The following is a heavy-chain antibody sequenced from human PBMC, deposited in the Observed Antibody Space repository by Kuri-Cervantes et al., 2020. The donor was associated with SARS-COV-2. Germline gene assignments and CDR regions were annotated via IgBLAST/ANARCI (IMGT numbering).Heavy chain of an antibody. D-gene: IGHD3-9*01. V-gene: IGHV4-38-2*02. CDR3: ARERYFDWLLLADDAFDI. J-gene: IGHJ3*02. CDR1: GYSISSGYY. CDR2: IYHSGST. Sequence: SETLSLTCTVSGYSISSGYYWGWIRQPPGKGLEWIGSIYHSGSTYYNPSLKSRVTISVDTSKNQFSLKLSSVTAADTAVYYCARERYFDWLLLADDAFDIWGQGTMVTVSS.